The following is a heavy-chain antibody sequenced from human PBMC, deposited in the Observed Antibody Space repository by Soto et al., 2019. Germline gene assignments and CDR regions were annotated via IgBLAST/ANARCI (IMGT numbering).Heavy chain of an antibody. Sequence: GGSLRLSCAASGFTFSNAWMNWVRQAPGKGLEWVGRIKSKTDGGTTDYAAPVKGRFTISRDDSKNTLYLQMNSLKTEDTAVYYCTTAHSLLWFGEFFDAFDIWGQGTMVTVSS. CDR2: IKSKTDGGTT. J-gene: IGHJ3*02. V-gene: IGHV3-15*07. CDR3: TTAHSLLWFGEFFDAFDI. CDR1: GFTFSNAW. D-gene: IGHD3-10*01.